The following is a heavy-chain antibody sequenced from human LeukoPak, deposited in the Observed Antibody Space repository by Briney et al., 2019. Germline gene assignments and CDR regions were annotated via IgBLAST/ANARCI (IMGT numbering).Heavy chain of an antibody. J-gene: IGHJ6*02. V-gene: IGHV3-48*03. CDR3: ARDSLSNGMDV. Sequence: GGSLRLSCAASGFTFSSYEMNWVRQAPGKGLEWVSYITTSGSTIYYADSVKGRFTISRDNAKNSLYLQMNSLRAEDTAVYYCARDSLSNGMDVWGQGTPVTVSS. CDR1: GFTFSSYE. CDR2: ITTSGSTI.